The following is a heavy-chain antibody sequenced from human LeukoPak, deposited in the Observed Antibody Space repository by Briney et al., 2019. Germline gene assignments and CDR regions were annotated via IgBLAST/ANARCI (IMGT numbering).Heavy chain of an antibody. J-gene: IGHJ4*02. D-gene: IGHD3-22*01. CDR2: IYAGGTT. Sequence: GESLTLSCAASDFTVSSNYMSWVRPAPGKGLEWVSIIYAGGTTYYADSLKGRFNISRDNSKTTLYVQMNSQRAEHTAVYYCARGPPPQRFGGPYYKGYFENWGQGTLVTVSS. V-gene: IGHV3-53*01. CDR1: DFTVSSNY. CDR3: ARGPPPQRFGGPYYKGYFEN.